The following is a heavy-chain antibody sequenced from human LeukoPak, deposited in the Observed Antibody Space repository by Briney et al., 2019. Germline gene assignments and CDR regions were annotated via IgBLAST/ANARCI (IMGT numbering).Heavy chain of an antibody. J-gene: IGHJ5*02. CDR3: ARVVTWFDP. CDR2: IKEDGSML. Sequence: VGSLRLSCAASGFTFSSFWMSWVRQAPGKGLEWVAHIKEDGSMLSYVDSVKGRFTISRDNAKNSVYLQMNSLRAEDTAVYYCARVVTWFDPWGQGSLVTVSS. CDR1: GFTFSSFW. V-gene: IGHV3-7*04.